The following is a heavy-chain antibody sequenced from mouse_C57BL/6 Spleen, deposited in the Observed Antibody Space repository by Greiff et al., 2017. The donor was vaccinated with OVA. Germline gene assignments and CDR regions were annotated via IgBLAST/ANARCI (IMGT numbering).Heavy chain of an antibody. D-gene: IGHD4-1*01. CDR3: ARSLGQDFFDY. CDR2: IYPGDGDT. J-gene: IGHJ2*01. CDR1: GYAFSSSW. Sequence: VKLMESGPELVKPGASVKISCKASGYAFSSSWMNWVKQRPGKGLEWIGRIYPGDGDTNYNGKFKGKATLTADKSSSTAYMQLSSLTSEDSAVYFCARSLGQDFFDYWGQGTTLTVSS. V-gene: IGHV1-82*01.